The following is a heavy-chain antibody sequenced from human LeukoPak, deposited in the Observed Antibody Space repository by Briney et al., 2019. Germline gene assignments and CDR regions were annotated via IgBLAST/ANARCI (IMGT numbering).Heavy chain of an antibody. J-gene: IGHJ3*01. V-gene: IGHV4-59*01. Sequence: SETLSLTCTVSGDSISDYYWTWIRQPPGKGLEWIGYIYYSGSAYYNPSLKSRVTISVDTSKSQFSLKLSSVTAADTAVYYCARTYDGSGYSAFHVWGQGTMVTVSS. D-gene: IGHD3-22*01. CDR1: GDSISDYY. CDR3: ARTYDGSGYSAFHV. CDR2: IYYSGSA.